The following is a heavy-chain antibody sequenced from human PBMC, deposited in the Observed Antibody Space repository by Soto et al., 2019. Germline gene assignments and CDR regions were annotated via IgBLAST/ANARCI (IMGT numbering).Heavy chain of an antibody. D-gene: IGHD5-12*01. CDR3: ARVLWNSGYDSRWFDL. V-gene: IGHV4-31*03. CDR1: GGSISSGGYY. J-gene: IGHJ5*02. Sequence: SETLSLTCTVSGGSISSGGYYWSWIRQHPGKGLEWIGYIYYSGSTYYNPSLKSRVTISVDTSKNQFSLKLSSVTAADTAVYYCARVLWNSGYDSRWFDLWGQGTLVNVSS. CDR2: IYYSGST.